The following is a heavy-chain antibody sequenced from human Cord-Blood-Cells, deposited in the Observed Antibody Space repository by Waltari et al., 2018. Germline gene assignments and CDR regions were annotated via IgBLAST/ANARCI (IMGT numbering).Heavy chain of an antibody. CDR2: IYQSGST. D-gene: IGHD1-26*01. J-gene: IGHJ3*02. CDR1: GYSISSGYY. V-gene: IGHV4-38-2*02. Sequence: QVQLQESGPGLVKPSETLSLTCTVSGYSISSGYYWGWIRQPPGKGLEWIGSIYQSGSTYYNPSLKSRVTISVDTSKNQFSLKLSSVTAADTAVYYCARGTEVGAISGDAFDIWGQGTMVTVSS. CDR3: ARGTEVGAISGDAFDI.